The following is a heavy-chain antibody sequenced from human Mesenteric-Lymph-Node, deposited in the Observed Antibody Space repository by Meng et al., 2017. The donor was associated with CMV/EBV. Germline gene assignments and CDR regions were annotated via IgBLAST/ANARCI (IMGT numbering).Heavy chain of an antibody. J-gene: IGHJ6*02. Sequence: GGSLRLSCVASGFTFSTYTMNWVRQAPGKGLEWVSSISRSSNYIYYGDTVKGRFTISRDNAKNSLYLQMNSLRAEDTAAYYCARDLKVADYDFWSGAMDVWGQGTTVTVSS. D-gene: IGHD3-3*01. CDR3: ARDLKVADYDFWSGAMDV. V-gene: IGHV3-21*01. CDR2: ISRSSNYI. CDR1: GFTFSTYT.